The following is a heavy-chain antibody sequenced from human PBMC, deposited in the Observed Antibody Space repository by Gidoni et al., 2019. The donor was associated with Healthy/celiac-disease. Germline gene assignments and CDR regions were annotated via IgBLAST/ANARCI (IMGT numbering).Heavy chain of an antibody. CDR1: GGSVSSGSYY. CDR3: ARVIAITTKAYFDY. J-gene: IGHJ4*02. V-gene: IGHV4-61*01. CDR2: IYYSGST. Sequence: QVQLQESGPGLVKPSETLSLTCTVSGGSVSSGSYYWSWIRQPPGKGLEWIGYIYYSGSTNYNPSLKSRVTISVDTSKNQFSLKLSSVTAADTAVYYCARVIAITTKAYFDYWGQGTLVTVSS. D-gene: IGHD2-21*01.